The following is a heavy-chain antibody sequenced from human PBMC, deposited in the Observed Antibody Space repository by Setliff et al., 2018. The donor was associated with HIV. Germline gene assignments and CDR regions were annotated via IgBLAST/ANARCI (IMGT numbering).Heavy chain of an antibody. D-gene: IGHD6-19*01. CDR2: MNPNSGNT. J-gene: IGHJ4*03. CDR1: GYTFTSYD. Sequence: ASVKVSCKASGYTFTSYDISWVRQAAGQGLEWMGWMNPNSGNTGYTQNFRGRVTMTRDTSMSTAYMDLSSLRSEDTGVYYCARSRRLGSGWYFEKYYFDYWGQGTTVTVSS. V-gene: IGHV1-8*01. CDR3: ARSRRLGSGWYFEKYYFDY.